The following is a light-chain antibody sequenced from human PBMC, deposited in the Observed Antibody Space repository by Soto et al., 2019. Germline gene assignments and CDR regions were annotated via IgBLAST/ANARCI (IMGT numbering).Light chain of an antibody. J-gene: IGKJ5*01. Sequence: IVMTQSPAALSVSPGERATFSCRASRSVSSNLAWYQQKPGQAPRLLIYRASTRATGIPARLSGSGSGTEFTLTISSLHSEDFAVYYCMQSKNWPLTFGQGTRLEIK. CDR2: RAS. V-gene: IGKV3-15*01. CDR3: MQSKNWPLT. CDR1: RSVSSN.